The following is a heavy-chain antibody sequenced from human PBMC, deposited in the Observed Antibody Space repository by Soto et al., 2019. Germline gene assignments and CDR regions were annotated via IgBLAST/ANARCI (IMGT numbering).Heavy chain of an antibody. D-gene: IGHD2-15*01. CDR1: GFTFSSCT. V-gene: IGHV3-21*01. Sequence: EVHLVESGGGLVKPGGSLRLSCAVSGFTFSSCTMNWVRQAPGKGLEWVSSISPSTSHIYYADSVKGRFTISRDIAKNSLFLQMNSLRAEDTAVYYCSGCSGGACHQNYGMDVWGQGTTVTVSS. CDR2: ISPSTSHI. J-gene: IGHJ6*02. CDR3: SGCSGGACHQNYGMDV.